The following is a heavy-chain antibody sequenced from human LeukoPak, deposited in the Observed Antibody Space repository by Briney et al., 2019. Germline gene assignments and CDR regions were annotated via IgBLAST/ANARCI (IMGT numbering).Heavy chain of an antibody. CDR3: AKDSYVSGRPLHTFDV. V-gene: IGHV3-23*01. J-gene: IGHJ3*01. Sequence: GGSLRLSCAASGFTFSSYAMSWVRQAPGKGLEWVSAISGSGGSTYYADSVKGRFTISRDNSQNTLFLQMNSLRGEDTAIYYCAKDSYVSGRPLHTFDVWGQGTMVTVSS. D-gene: IGHD3-10*01. CDR1: GFTFSSYA. CDR2: ISGSGGST.